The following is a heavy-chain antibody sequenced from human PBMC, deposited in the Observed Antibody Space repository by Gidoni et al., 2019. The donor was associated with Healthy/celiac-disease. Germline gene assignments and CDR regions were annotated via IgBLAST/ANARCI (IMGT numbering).Heavy chain of an antibody. J-gene: IGHJ4*02. V-gene: IGHV4-61*02. CDR3: ARDYGDYHIDY. Sequence: QVQLQASGPGLVKPSQTLSLTCTVSGGSISSGSYYWSWSRQPAGKGLEWIGRIYTSGSTNYNPSLKSRVTISVDTSKNQFSLKLSSVTAADTAVYYCARDYGDYHIDYWGQGTLVTVSS. D-gene: IGHD4-17*01. CDR1: GGSISSGSYY. CDR2: IYTSGST.